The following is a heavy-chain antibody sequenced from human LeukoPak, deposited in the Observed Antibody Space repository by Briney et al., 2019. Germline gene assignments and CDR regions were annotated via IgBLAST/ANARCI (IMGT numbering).Heavy chain of an antibody. Sequence: VASVKVSCKASGGTFSSYAISWVRQAPGQGLEWMGGIIPIFGTANYAQKFQGRVTITADESTSTAYMELSSLRSEDTAVYYCANGYYGSGSHYAFDYWGQGTLVTVSS. J-gene: IGHJ4*02. D-gene: IGHD3-10*01. CDR3: ANGYYGSGSHYAFDY. CDR2: IIPIFGTA. V-gene: IGHV1-69*13. CDR1: GGTFSSYA.